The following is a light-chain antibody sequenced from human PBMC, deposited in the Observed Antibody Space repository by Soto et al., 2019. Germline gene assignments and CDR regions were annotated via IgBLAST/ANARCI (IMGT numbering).Light chain of an antibody. J-gene: IGKJ1*01. CDR2: DAY. V-gene: IGKV3-11*01. Sequence: EVVFTQSPVTLSLSPGERATRSCMASQSFRGPLAWYXQKXGQAPRXXXYDAYNRATGIPPRFSGSGSGTDFTLTISSLEPEDSAVYYCQQYNNWPRTFGQGTKVDIK. CDR1: QSFRGP. CDR3: QQYNNWPRT.